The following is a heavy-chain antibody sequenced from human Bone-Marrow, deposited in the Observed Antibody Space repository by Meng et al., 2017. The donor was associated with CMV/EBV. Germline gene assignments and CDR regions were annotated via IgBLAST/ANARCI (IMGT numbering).Heavy chain of an antibody. CDR2: IYYSGST. V-gene: IGHV4-61*01. CDR3: ARVAAVAAAGTGWFDP. CDR1: GGSVSSGSYY. J-gene: IGHJ5*02. Sequence: SETLSLTCTVSGGSVSSGSYYWSWIRQPPGKGLEWIGYIYYSGSTNYNPSLKSRVTISADTSKSQFSLKLRSLSAADTAVYYCARVAAVAAAGTGWFDPWGQGTLVTVSS. D-gene: IGHD6-13*01.